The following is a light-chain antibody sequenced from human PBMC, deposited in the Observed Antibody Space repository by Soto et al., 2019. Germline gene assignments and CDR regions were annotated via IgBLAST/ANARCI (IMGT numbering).Light chain of an antibody. CDR3: QQYNNWPRG. V-gene: IGKV3-15*01. J-gene: IGKJ1*01. CDR1: QSVSSN. Sequence: EIVMTQSPATLSVSPGERATLSCRASQSVSSNLAWYQQKPGQAPRLLIYGASTRATGIPARFSGSGSGTEFTLTISSLQSEDFAVYYCQQYNNWPRGFGQGTKVDNK. CDR2: GAS.